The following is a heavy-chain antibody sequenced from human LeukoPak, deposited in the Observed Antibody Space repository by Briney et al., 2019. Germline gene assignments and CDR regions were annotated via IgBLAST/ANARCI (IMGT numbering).Heavy chain of an antibody. CDR3: ARGEPVS. Sequence: GGSLRLSCAASGLTVSTNYMTWVRQAPGKGLEWVSVLYSGGSTYYADSVKGRFTISRDNSKNTLYFQMNSLRVEDTAMYYCARGEPVSWGQGTLVTVSS. CDR2: LYSGGST. J-gene: IGHJ5*02. V-gene: IGHV3-53*01. CDR1: GLTVSTNY.